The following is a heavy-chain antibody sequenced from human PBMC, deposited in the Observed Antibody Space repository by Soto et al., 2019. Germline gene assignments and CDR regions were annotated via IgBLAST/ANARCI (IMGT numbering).Heavy chain of an antibody. CDR3: VYWLGSSGWLPYDY. CDR2: ISGSGGST. D-gene: IGHD6-19*01. V-gene: IGHV3-23*01. Sequence: PGGSLRLSCAASGFTFSSYAMSWVRQAPGKGLEWVSAISGSGGSTYYADSVKGRFTISRDNSKNTLYLQMNSLRAEDTAVYYCVYWLGSSGWLPYDYWGQGTLVTVSS. CDR1: GFTFSSYA. J-gene: IGHJ4*02.